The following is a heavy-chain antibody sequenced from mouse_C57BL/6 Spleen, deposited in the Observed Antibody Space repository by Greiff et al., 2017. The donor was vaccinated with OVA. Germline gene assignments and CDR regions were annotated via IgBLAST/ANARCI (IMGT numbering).Heavy chain of an antibody. Sequence: EVHLVESGGGLVKPGGSLKLSCAASGFPFSDYGMHWVRQAPEKGLEWVAYISSGSSTIYYADTVKGRFTISRDNAKNTLFLQMTSLRSEDTAMYYCARRTGTGYFDYWGQGTTLTVSS. J-gene: IGHJ2*01. CDR2: ISSGSSTI. CDR1: GFPFSDYG. V-gene: IGHV5-17*01. D-gene: IGHD4-1*01. CDR3: ARRTGTGYFDY.